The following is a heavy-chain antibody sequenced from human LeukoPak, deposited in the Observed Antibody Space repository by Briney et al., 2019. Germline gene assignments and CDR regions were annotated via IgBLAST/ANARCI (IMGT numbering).Heavy chain of an antibody. V-gene: IGHV1-46*01. D-gene: IGHD3-3*01. Sequence: GASVKVSCKASGYTFTSYGISWMRQAPGQGLEWMGIINPSGGSTSYAQKFQGRVTMTRDTSTSTVYMELSSLRSEDTAVYYCARFWHSYFDYWGQGTLVTVSS. CDR2: INPSGGST. CDR1: GYTFTSYG. CDR3: ARFWHSYFDY. J-gene: IGHJ4*02.